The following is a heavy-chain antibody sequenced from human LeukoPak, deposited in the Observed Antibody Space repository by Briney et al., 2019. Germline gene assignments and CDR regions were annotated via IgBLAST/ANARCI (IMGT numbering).Heavy chain of an antibody. Sequence: PGGSLRLSCAAFGFTVSSNYMSWVRQAPGKGLEWVSIIYIGGSTYYADSVKGRFTISRDNSKNTVYLQMNSLRAEDTAVYYCARRAYFDYWGQGTLVTVSS. V-gene: IGHV3-66*04. J-gene: IGHJ4*02. CDR3: ARRAYFDY. CDR2: IYIGGST. CDR1: GFTVSSNY.